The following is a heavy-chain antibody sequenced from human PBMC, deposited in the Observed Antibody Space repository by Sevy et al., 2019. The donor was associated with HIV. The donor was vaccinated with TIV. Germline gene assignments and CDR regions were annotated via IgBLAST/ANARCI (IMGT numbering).Heavy chain of an antibody. CDR2: ISAYNGNT. D-gene: IGHD6-6*01. Sequence: ASVKVSCKASGYTFTSYGISWVRQAPGQGLEWMGWISAYNGNTNYAQKLQGRVTMTTDTSTSTAYMELRSLGSDDTAVYYCARALDTYSSSSPFDYWGQGTLVTVSS. J-gene: IGHJ4*02. CDR3: ARALDTYSSSSPFDY. V-gene: IGHV1-18*01. CDR1: GYTFTSYG.